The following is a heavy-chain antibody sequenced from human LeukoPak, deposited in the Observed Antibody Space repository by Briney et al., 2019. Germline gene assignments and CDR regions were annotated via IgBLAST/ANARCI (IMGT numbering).Heavy chain of an antibody. V-gene: IGHV4-39*01. D-gene: IGHD5-18*01. Sequence: SETLSLTCTVSGGSISRDSYYWGWIRQPPGKRLEWVGTIHYSGRTYYTPSLESRLTISADTSKNQFSLKLRSVTAADTAVYYCARQITDSYGSKGYFDHWGQGTLVTVSS. CDR3: ARQITDSYGSKGYFDH. CDR2: IHYSGRT. J-gene: IGHJ4*02. CDR1: GGSISRDSYY.